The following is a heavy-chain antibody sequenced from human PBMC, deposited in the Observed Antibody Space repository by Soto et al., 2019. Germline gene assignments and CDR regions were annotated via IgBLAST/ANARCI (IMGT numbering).Heavy chain of an antibody. CDR3: ARDPRRYYYDTTGSPIDF. CDR1: VYTFGNFG. CDR2: ISGYNGNT. Sequence: SVKVSCKASVYTFGNFGFSWVRQAPGQGLEWMGWISGYNGNTNYAQRFQDRITMTTDIPTGTAYMELRSLRSDDTAVYYCARDPRRYYYDTTGSPIDFWGQGTLVTVSS. J-gene: IGHJ4*02. V-gene: IGHV1-18*01. D-gene: IGHD3-22*01.